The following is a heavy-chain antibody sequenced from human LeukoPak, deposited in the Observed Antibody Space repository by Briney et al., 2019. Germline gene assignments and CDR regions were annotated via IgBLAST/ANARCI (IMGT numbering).Heavy chain of an antibody. J-gene: IGHJ4*02. D-gene: IGHD3-10*01. CDR2: LSYDGTIE. CDR3: ARDFDGSGSYSYFDY. Sequence: GGSLRLSCAASGFVFRSYTMYWVRQAPGRGLEWVALLSYDGTIEYYADSVKGRFTISRDNSKNTLSLQMSSLSAEDTAVYYCARDFDGSGSYSYFDYWGQGTLVTASS. V-gene: IGHV3-30-3*01. CDR1: GFVFRSYT.